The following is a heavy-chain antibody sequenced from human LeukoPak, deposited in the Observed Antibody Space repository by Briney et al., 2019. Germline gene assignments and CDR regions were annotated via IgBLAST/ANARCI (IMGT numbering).Heavy chain of an antibody. CDR3: ARVRDGYNQYFDY. CDR2: INHSGST. D-gene: IGHD5-24*01. J-gene: IGHJ4*02. V-gene: IGHV4-34*01. Sequence: SSETLSLTCAVYGGSFSGYYWSWIRQPPGKGLEWIGEINHSGSTNYNPSLKSRVTISVDTSKNQFSLKLSSVTAADTAVYYCARVRDGYNQYFDYWGQGTLVAVSS. CDR1: GGSFSGYY.